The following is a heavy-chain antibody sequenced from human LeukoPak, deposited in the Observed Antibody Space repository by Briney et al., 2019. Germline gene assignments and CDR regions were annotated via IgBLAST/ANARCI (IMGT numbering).Heavy chain of an antibody. CDR3: ARDPTGGYSDY. V-gene: IGHV3-48*04. CDR1: GFTFISYS. J-gene: IGHJ4*02. D-gene: IGHD3-22*01. CDR2: ISSSSSTI. Sequence: GGSLRLSCAASGFTFISYSMNWVRQAPGKGPEWVSYISSSSSTIYYADSVKGRFTISRDNAKNSLYLQMNSLRAEDTAVYYCARDPTGGYSDYWGLGTLVAVSS.